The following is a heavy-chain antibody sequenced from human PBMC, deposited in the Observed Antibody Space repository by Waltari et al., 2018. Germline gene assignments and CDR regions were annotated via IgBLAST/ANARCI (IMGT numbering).Heavy chain of an antibody. J-gene: IGHJ5*02. Sequence: QVQLVQSGAEVKKPGSSVRVSCKASGGTLSSYHIRRVRQAPGQGLEWMGRLIPFLDRANYAQRFQGRLTITADKSTNTAYMELASLTSEDTAVYYCARPTGDSTASSNWFDPWGQGTLVTVSS. V-gene: IGHV1-69*04. CDR2: LIPFLDRA. D-gene: IGHD6-6*01. CDR3: ARPTGDSTASSNWFDP. CDR1: GGTLSSYH.